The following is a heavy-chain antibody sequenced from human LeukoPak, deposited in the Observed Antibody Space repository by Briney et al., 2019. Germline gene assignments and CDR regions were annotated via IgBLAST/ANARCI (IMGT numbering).Heavy chain of an antibody. CDR2: INHIGRT. D-gene: IGHD3-3*01. V-gene: IGHV4-34*01. Sequence: SETLSLTCTVYGESFNVYFWSWIRQPSGKGLEWIGEINHIGRTNSDPSVKSRVTMSIDTSKNQFSLKLTSVSAADTAVYYCARGYEGYLDYWGQGTLVTVSS. CDR1: GESFNVYF. J-gene: IGHJ4*02. CDR3: ARGYEGYLDY.